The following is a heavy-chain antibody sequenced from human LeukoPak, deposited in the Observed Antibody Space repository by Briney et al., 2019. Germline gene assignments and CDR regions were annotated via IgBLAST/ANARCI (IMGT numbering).Heavy chain of an antibody. CDR1: GGSISSYY. CDR3: ARDRAAADYTYYFDY. D-gene: IGHD6-13*01. CDR2: IYYSGST. Sequence: SETLSLTCTVSGGSISSYYWSWIRQPPGKGLEWIGYIYYSGSTNYNPSLKSRVTMSVDTSKNQFSLKLSSVTAADTAVYYCARDRAAADYTYYFDYWGQGTLVTVSS. V-gene: IGHV4-59*12. J-gene: IGHJ4*02.